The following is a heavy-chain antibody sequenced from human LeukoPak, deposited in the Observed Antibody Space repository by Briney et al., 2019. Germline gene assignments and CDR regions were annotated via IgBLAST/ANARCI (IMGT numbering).Heavy chain of an antibody. CDR1: GFTFSSYA. D-gene: IGHD7-27*01. Sequence: PTGGSLRLSCAASGFTFSSYAMSWVRQAPGKGLEWVSSIGGGGGSTNYADSVKGRLTISRDNSKNTLYLQMNSLRAEDTAVYYCAKDHTWGSAVSYWGQGTLVTVSS. CDR3: AKDHTWGSAVSY. J-gene: IGHJ4*02. V-gene: IGHV3-23*01. CDR2: IGGGGGST.